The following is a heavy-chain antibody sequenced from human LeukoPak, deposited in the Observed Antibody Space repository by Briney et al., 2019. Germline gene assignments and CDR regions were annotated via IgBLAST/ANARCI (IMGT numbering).Heavy chain of an antibody. J-gene: IGHJ4*02. CDR2: ISSTGTST. Sequence: PGGSLRLSCAASGFTFSSYAMHWVRQAPGKGLEYVSAISSTGTSTYYANSVKGGFTISRDNSRNTLYLQMGSLRGEDMAVYYCARVGKTSSAYWGQGTLVTVSS. V-gene: IGHV3-64*01. CDR3: ARVGKTSSAY. CDR1: GFTFSSYA.